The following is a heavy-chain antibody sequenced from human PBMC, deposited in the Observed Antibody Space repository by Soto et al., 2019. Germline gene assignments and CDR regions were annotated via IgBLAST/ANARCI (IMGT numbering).Heavy chain of an antibody. CDR3: ARQYDILTGYYLGAFDI. V-gene: IGHV5-51*01. J-gene: IGHJ3*02. Sequence: GESLKISCKGSGYSFTSYWIGWVRQMPGKGLEWMGIIYPGDSDTRYSPSFQGQVTISADKSISTAYLQWSSLKASDTAMYYCARQYDILTGYYLGAFDIWGQGTMVTVSS. CDR1: GYSFTSYW. CDR2: IYPGDSDT. D-gene: IGHD3-9*01.